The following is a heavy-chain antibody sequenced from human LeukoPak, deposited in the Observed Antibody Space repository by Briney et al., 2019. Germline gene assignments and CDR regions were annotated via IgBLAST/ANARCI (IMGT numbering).Heavy chain of an antibody. CDR2: ISYDGSNK. J-gene: IGHJ4*02. D-gene: IGHD6-19*01. CDR1: GFTFSSYG. Sequence: GGSLRLSCAASGFTFSSYGMHWVRQAPGKGLEWVAVISYDGSNKYYADSVKGRFTISRDNSKNTLYLQMNSLRAEDTAVYYCARDISISSQNIAFDYWGQGTLVTVSS. V-gene: IGHV3-30*03. CDR3: ARDISISSQNIAFDY.